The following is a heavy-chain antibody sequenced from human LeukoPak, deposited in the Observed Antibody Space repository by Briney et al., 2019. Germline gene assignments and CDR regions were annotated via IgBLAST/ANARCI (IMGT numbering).Heavy chain of an antibody. Sequence: GGSLRLSCVASGFTFSSRDWMTWVRQAPGKGLEWVANIKQDGSEKYYVDSVKGRFTISRDNAKNSLYLQMNSLRAEDTAVYYCARVGARDGYNIWYFDLWGRGTLVTVSS. D-gene: IGHD5-24*01. CDR2: IKQDGSEK. J-gene: IGHJ2*01. CDR3: ARVGARDGYNIWYFDL. CDR1: GFTFSSRDW. V-gene: IGHV3-7*01.